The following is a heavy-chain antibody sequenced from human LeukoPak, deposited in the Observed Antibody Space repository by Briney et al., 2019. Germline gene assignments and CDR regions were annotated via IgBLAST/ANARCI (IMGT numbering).Heavy chain of an antibody. J-gene: IGHJ4*02. CDR1: GGTFSSYA. D-gene: IGHD2-15*01. CDR2: IIPIFGTA. CDR3: ARYCSGGSCYGVFDY. Sequence: GASVKVSCKASGGTFSSYAISWVRQAPGQGLEWMGGIIPIFGTANYAQKFQGRVTITADESTSTAYMELSSLRSEDTAVYYCARYCSGGSCYGVFDYWGQGTLVTVSS. V-gene: IGHV1-69*13.